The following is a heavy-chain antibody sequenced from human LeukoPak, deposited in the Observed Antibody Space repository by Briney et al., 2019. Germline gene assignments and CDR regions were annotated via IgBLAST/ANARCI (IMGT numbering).Heavy chain of an antibody. CDR2: IYYSGST. Sequence: SETLSLTCTVSGGSISSYYWSWIRQPPGKGLEWIGYIYYSGSTSYNPSLKSRVTISVDTSKNQFSLKLSSVTAADTAVYYCARVMYGEYAFDIWGQGTMVTVSS. J-gene: IGHJ3*02. CDR1: GGSISSYY. CDR3: ARVMYGEYAFDI. D-gene: IGHD2-8*01. V-gene: IGHV4-59*01.